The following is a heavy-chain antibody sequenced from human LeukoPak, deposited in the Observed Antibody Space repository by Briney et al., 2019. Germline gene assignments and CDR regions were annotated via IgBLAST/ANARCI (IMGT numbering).Heavy chain of an antibody. D-gene: IGHD2-15*01. Sequence: GGSLTLSCAASAFIFSNYWMSWVRQAHGEGLEWVANKNQDGSDQYSVDSVKGRFTISRDNAKGSLYLQMDGLRAEDTAVYYCARVHCSGGACFSYFDYWGHGTLVTVSS. CDR3: ARVHCSGGACFSYFDY. V-gene: IGHV3-7*04. CDR1: AFIFSNYW. CDR2: KNQDGSDQ. J-gene: IGHJ4*01.